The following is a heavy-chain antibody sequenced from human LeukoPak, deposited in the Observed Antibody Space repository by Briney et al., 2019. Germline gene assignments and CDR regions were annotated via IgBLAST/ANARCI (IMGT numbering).Heavy chain of an antibody. V-gene: IGHV3-48*03. J-gene: IGHJ6*03. Sequence: GGSLRLSCAASGFTFSSHEMNWVRQAPGKGLEWISYISNSGSTIYYADSVKGRSTISRDNAKNSLYLQMNSLRAEDTAVYYCASEPHTTKRWLQIHGYQYYMNVWGKGTTVTVSS. D-gene: IGHD5-24*01. CDR1: GFTFSSHE. CDR3: ASEPHTTKRWLQIHGYQYYMNV. CDR2: ISNSGSTI.